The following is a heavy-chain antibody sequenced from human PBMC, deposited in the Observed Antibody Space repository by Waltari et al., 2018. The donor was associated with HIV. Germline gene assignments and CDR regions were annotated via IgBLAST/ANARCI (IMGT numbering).Heavy chain of an antibody. V-gene: IGHV4-39*01. D-gene: IGHD3-10*01. CDR2: ISYSGTT. Sequence: QLQMQESGRGLVQPSETLSLTCSFSGDSISATPFYWGWCRQPPGKGLEWIGSISYSGTTYSKASLSSRVIVSVDTPKNQFSLHLRSVTAADTAVYYCVRHWVYGSVPSAIRTFDNWGQGTLVTVSS. CDR1: GDSISATPFY. J-gene: IGHJ4*02. CDR3: VRHWVYGSVPSAIRTFDN.